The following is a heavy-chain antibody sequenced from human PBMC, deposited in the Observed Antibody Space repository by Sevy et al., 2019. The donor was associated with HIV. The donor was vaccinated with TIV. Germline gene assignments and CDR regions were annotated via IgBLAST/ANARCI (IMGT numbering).Heavy chain of an antibody. V-gene: IGHV1-18*01. D-gene: IGHD2-15*01. CDR1: GYTFTSYG. CDR2: ISAYNGNT. Sequence: ASVKVSCKASGYTFTSYGISWVRQAPGQGLEWMGWISAYNGNTNYAQKLQGRVTMTTDTSTSTAYMGLGSLRSDDTAVYYCARDGYCSGGSCYPNYYYGMDVWGQGTTVTVSS. CDR3: ARDGYCSGGSCYPNYYYGMDV. J-gene: IGHJ6*02.